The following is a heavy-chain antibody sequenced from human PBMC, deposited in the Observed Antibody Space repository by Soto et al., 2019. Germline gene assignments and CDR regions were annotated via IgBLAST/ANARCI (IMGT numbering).Heavy chain of an antibody. J-gene: IGHJ4*02. CDR3: ARVNKSAAGTGPMVY. CDR1: GGSISSDY. V-gene: IGHV4-59*01. D-gene: IGHD6-13*01. Sequence: PSETLSLTCTVSGGSISSDYCSWIRQPPGKGLEWIGYIYYSGSTNYNPSLKSRVTISVDTSKNPFSLKLSSVTAADTAVYYCARVNKSAAGTGPMVYWGQGTLVTVSS. CDR2: IYYSGST.